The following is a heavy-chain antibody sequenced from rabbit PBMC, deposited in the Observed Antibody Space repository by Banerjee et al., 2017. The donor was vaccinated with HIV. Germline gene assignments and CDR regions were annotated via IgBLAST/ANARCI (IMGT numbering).Heavy chain of an antibody. D-gene: IGHD2-1*01. J-gene: IGHJ4*01. Sequence: QSLEESGGDLVTPEGSLTLTCTASGIDFSSNAMCWVRQAPGKGLEWIACINTSSGNTVYASWAKGRFTISKTSSTTVTLQMTSLTAADTATYFCARGAGHADYGDASLWGPAPSSPS. CDR2: INTSSGNT. CDR3: ARGAGHADYGDASL. V-gene: IGHV1S40*01. CDR1: GIDFSSNA.